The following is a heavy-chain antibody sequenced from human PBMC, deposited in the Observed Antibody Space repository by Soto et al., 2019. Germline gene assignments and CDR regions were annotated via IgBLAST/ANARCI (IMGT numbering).Heavy chain of an antibody. CDR1: GFTFSSYD. CDR3: ARASDIVVVPAAGGYYYMDV. Sequence: GGSLRLSCAASGFTFSSYDMHWVRQATGKGLEWVSAIGTAGDTYYPGSVKGRFTISRENAKNSLYLQMNSLRAGDTAVYYCARASDIVVVPAAGGYYYMDVWGKGTTVTVSS. J-gene: IGHJ6*03. V-gene: IGHV3-13*01. CDR2: IGTAGDT. D-gene: IGHD2-2*01.